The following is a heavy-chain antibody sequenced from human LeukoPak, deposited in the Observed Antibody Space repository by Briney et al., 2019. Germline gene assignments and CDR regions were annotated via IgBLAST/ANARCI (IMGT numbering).Heavy chain of an antibody. CDR1: GGSISSYY. D-gene: IGHD3-10*01. CDR2: IYYSGST. V-gene: IGHV4-59*01. CDR3: ARGEPTYYYGSGSYYYFDY. Sequence: SETLSLTCTVSGGSISSYYWSWIRQPPGKGLEWIGYIYYSGSTNYNPSLKSRVTISVDTSKNQFSLKLSSVTAADTAVYYCARGEPTYYYGSGSYYYFDYWGQGTLVAVSS. J-gene: IGHJ4*02.